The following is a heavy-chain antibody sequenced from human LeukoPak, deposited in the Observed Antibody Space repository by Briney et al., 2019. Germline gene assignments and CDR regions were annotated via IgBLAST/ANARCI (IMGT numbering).Heavy chain of an antibody. V-gene: IGHV4-4*09. CDR3: ARLDRFGTNYYYMDV. Sequence: SSETLSLTCTVSGGSISSYYWSWIRQPPGKGLEWIGYIYTSGSTNYNPSLKSRVTISVGTSKSQFSLKVSSVTAADTAVYYCARLDRFGTNYYYMDVWGKGTTVTVSS. CDR1: GGSISSYY. CDR2: IYTSGST. D-gene: IGHD3-10*01. J-gene: IGHJ6*03.